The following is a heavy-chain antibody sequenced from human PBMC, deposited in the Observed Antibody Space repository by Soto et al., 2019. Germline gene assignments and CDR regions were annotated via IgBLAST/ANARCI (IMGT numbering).Heavy chain of an antibody. V-gene: IGHV3-33*01. J-gene: IGHJ4*02. CDR2: IRYDGSNK. D-gene: IGHD1-26*01. CDR1: GFTFSTYG. CDR3: ARDHLVGGTDGGGLN. Sequence: QVQLVESGGGVVQPGRSLRLSCAASGFTFSTYGMHWVRQAPGKGLEWVAVIRYDGSNKYYADSVKGRFTISRDNSKNSLYLQMNRLRAEDTAVYYCARDHLVGGTDGGGLNWGPGTLVTVSS.